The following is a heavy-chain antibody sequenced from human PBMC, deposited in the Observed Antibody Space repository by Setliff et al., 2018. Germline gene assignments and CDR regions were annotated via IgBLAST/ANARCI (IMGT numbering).Heavy chain of an antibody. D-gene: IGHD5-12*01. CDR2: VRFDGSYK. CDR3: TRGAISGHDLGSPY. J-gene: IGHJ4*02. CDR1: GFVFGTYG. Sequence: PGGSLRLSCAASGFVFGTYGMHWVRQAPGKGLDWVASVRFDGSYKVYADSVKGRFTISRDNSENTLFLQMNSLRPDDTAVYYCTRGAISGHDLGSPYWGQGTLVTVSS. V-gene: IGHV3-30*02.